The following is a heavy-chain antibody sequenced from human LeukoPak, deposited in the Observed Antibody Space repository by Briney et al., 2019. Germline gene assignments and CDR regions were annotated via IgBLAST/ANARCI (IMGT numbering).Heavy chain of an antibody. CDR2: IRYDGSNK. CDR3: AKGLFRSNYYFDY. D-gene: IGHD2-21*01. J-gene: IGHJ4*02. V-gene: IGHV3-30*02. Sequence: GGSLRLSCAASGFTFSSYGMHWVRQAPGKGLEWVAFIRYDGSNKYYADSVKGRFTISRDNSKNTLYLQMNSLRAEDTAVYYCAKGLFRSNYYFDYWGQGTLVTVSS. CDR1: GFTFSSYG.